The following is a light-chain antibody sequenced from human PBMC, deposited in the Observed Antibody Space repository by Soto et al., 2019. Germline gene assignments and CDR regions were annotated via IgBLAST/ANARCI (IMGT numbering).Light chain of an antibody. J-gene: IGLJ1*01. Sequence: QSVLTQPASVSGSPGQSITISCTGTSSDVGRFNFVSWFQQHPGKAPKLLIYEVTKRPSGVSNRFSGSKSGNTASLTISGLQTEDEADYYCSSYTTRGTYVFGTGTKV. CDR2: EVT. V-gene: IGLV2-14*01. CDR3: SSYTTRGTYV. CDR1: SSDVGRFNF.